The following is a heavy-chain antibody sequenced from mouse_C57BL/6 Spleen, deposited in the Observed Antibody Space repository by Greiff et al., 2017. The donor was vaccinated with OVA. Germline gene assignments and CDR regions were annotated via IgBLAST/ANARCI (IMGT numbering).Heavy chain of an antibody. Sequence: QVQLQQSGAELVKPGASVKLSCKASGYAFSSYWMNWVKQRPGKGLEWIGQIYPGDGDTNYNGKFKGKATLTADTSSSTAYLQLSSLTSDDSAIYCCARKGAAGTLDYWGQGTTLTVSS. CDR1: GYAFSSYW. J-gene: IGHJ2*01. CDR3: ARKGAAGTLDY. CDR2: IYPGDGDT. D-gene: IGHD4-1*01. V-gene: IGHV1-80*01.